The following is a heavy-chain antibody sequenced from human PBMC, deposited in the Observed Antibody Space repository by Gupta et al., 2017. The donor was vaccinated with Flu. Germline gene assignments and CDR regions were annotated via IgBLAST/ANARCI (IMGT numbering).Heavy chain of an antibody. CDR2: VFHTGSN. CDR1: GYAISGGYY. CDR3: VRSNSVDDTGWSFLDY. Sequence: QVQLHQSGPGLVKPSETLSLTCTVSGYAISGGYYWGWIRRAPGKGLEWIGSVFHTGSNTNNPARQRRVTISVDTYKNQVSLKLTYVKDAAPDTYYCVRSNSVDDTGWSFLDYWGQGILVTVSS. V-gene: IGHV4-38-2*02. D-gene: IGHD6-19*01. J-gene: IGHJ4*02.